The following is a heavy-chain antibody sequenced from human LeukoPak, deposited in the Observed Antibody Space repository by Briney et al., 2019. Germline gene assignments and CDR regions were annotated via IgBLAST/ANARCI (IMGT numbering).Heavy chain of an antibody. Sequence: ASVKVSCKASGGTFSSYAISWVRQAPGQGLEWMGGIIPIFGTANYAQKFQGRVTITADKSTSTANMELSSLRSEDTAVYYCAGRLRYFDQGAFDIWGQGTMVTVSS. CDR1: GGTFSSYA. CDR3: AGRLRYFDQGAFDI. V-gene: IGHV1-69*06. J-gene: IGHJ3*02. CDR2: IIPIFGTA. D-gene: IGHD3-9*01.